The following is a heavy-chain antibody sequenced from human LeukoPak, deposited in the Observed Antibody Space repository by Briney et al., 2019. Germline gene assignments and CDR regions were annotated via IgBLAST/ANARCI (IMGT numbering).Heavy chain of an antibody. V-gene: IGHV1-2*02. CDR1: GYTFTGYY. CDR3: ARERETGTSWFDP. J-gene: IGHJ5*02. CDR2: INPNSGGT. D-gene: IGHD2-2*01. Sequence: ASVKVSCKTSGYTFTGYYMHWVRQAPGQGLEWMGWINPNSGGTNYTQKFQGRITMTRDTSISTAYMELSRLRSDDTALYYCARERETGTSWFDPWGQGTLVTVSS.